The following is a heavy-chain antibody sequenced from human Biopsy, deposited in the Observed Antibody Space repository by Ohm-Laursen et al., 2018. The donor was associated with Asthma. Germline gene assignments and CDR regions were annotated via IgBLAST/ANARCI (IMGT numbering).Heavy chain of an antibody. J-gene: IGHJ4*02. V-gene: IGHV3-30*04. CDR3: AKEGVAGTHIED. CDR1: RFTYE. Sequence: SLRLSCAASRFTYEMHWVRQAPGKGLEWVAVISYDGSSIYYADSVKGRFTVSRDNSKNTLSLQMSSLTAEDTAVYYCAKEGVAGTHIEDWGQGTLVTVSS. CDR2: ISYDGSSI. D-gene: IGHD6-19*01.